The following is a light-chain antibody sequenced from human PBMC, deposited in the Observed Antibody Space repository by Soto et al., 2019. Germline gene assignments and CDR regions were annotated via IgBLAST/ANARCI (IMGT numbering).Light chain of an antibody. CDR3: QSYDSRLTAYV. J-gene: IGLJ1*01. CDR1: SSSIGAGYD. Sequence: QSVLTQPPSVSGATGQRVTISCTGSSSSIGAGYDVHWYHQLPGAAPKLLVSGNNNRPSGVPDRFSASKSGTSASLAITGLQTEDEAQYYCQSYDSRLTAYVFGTVTKLTVL. V-gene: IGLV1-40*01. CDR2: GNN.